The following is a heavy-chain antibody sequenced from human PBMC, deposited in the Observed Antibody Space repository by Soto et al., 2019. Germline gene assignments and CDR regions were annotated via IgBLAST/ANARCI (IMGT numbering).Heavy chain of an antibody. CDR2: ISGSGVST. CDR1: GFTFSSYA. J-gene: IGHJ4*02. CDR3: AKDRGYSYGWDYFDY. V-gene: IGHV3-23*01. Sequence: EVQLLEPGGGLLQPGGSLRLSCAASGFTFSSYAMSWVRQAPGKGLEWVSAISGSGVSTYYADSVKGRFTISRDNSKNTLYLQMNSLRAEDTALYYCAKDRGYSYGWDYFDYWGQGTLVTVSS. D-gene: IGHD5-18*01.